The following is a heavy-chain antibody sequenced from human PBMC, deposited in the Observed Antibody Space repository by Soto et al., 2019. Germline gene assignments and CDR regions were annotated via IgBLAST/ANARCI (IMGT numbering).Heavy chain of an antibody. CDR3: AKVGDYCSSTSCYDDYYYYMDV. V-gene: IGHV3-30*18. Sequence: GGSLRLSCAASGFTFSSYGMHWVRQAPGKGLEWVAVISYDGSNKYYADSVKGRFTISRDNSKNTLYLQMNSLRAEDTAVYYCAKVGDYCSSTSCYDDYYYYMDVWGKGTTVTVSS. CDR2: ISYDGSNK. J-gene: IGHJ6*03. D-gene: IGHD2-2*01. CDR1: GFTFSSYG.